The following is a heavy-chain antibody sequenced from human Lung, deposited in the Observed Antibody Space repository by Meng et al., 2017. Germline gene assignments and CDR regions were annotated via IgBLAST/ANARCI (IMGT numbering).Heavy chain of an antibody. D-gene: IGHD4-11*01. CDR2: INHSGST. CDR3: ARGPTTMAHDFDY. J-gene: IGHJ4*02. CDR1: GGSFSDNY. Sequence: GQLQQWGAGLLNPVGPLSLSCVVCGGSFSDNYWSWIRQPPGKGLEWIGEINHSGSTNYNPSLESRATISVDTSQNNLSLKLSSVTAADSAVYYCARGPTTMAHDFDYWGQGTLVTVSS. V-gene: IGHV4-34*01.